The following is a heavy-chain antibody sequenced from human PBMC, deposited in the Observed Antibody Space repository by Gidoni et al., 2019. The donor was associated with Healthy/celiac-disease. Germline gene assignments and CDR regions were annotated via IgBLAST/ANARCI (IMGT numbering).Heavy chain of an antibody. Sequence: EVQLVESGGVVVQLGGSLRPCCAASGFTFDDYTMHWVRQAPGKGLEWVSLISWDGGSTYYADSVKGRFTISRDNSKNSLYLQMNSLRTEDTALYYCAKDDSSGWSWGQGTLVTVSS. CDR2: ISWDGGST. CDR1: GFTFDDYT. J-gene: IGHJ4*02. CDR3: AKDDSSGWS. D-gene: IGHD6-19*01. V-gene: IGHV3-43*01.